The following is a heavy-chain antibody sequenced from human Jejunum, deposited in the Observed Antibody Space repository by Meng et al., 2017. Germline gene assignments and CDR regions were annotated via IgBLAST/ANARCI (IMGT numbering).Heavy chain of an antibody. CDR3: ARGREARGSFDQ. CDR2: ISIRGSVT. Sequence: GESLKIPCAASGFTFSDYDFNWVRQAPGKGLEWLAHISIRGSVTYYADSVKGRFTISRDYAENAVYLQMNSLRVEDTAIYYCARGREARGSFDQWGHGTLVTVSS. D-gene: IGHD3-10*01. J-gene: IGHJ4*01. CDR1: GFTFSDYD. V-gene: IGHV3-48*03.